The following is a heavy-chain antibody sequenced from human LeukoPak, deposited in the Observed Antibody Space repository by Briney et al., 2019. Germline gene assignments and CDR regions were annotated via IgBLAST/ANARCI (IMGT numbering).Heavy chain of an antibody. J-gene: IGHJ4*02. CDR3: ARDPGYSSFDY. CDR2: INRDGSVK. CDR1: GFTFSDYW. Sequence: GGSLRLSCAVSGFTFSDYWVTWVRQTPGKGLEFVANINRDGSVKNYVNSVKGRFTISRDNAKNSLYLQMSSLRVDDTAIYYCARDPGYSSFDYWGQGTLVTVSS. D-gene: IGHD5-12*01. V-gene: IGHV3-7*01.